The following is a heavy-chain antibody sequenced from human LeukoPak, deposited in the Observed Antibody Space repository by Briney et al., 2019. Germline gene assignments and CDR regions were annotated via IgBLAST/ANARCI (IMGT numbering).Heavy chain of an antibody. CDR3: ARFRGYTAMAD. D-gene: IGHD5-18*01. J-gene: IGHJ4*02. CDR2: ISRNSGSI. CDR1: GFTFDDYA. V-gene: IGHV3-9*01. Sequence: GGSLRLSCAASGFTFDDYAVHCVRQAPGKGLEWVSGISRNSGSIGYADSVKGRFTISRDNAKNSLYLQMNSLRAEDTALYYCARFRGYTAMADWGQGTLVTVSS.